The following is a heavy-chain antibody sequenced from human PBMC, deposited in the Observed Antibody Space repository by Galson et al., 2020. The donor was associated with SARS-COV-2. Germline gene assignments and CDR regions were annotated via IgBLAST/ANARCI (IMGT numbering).Heavy chain of an antibody. CDR3: TRVPPYSNSFWDAFDI. J-gene: IGHJ3*02. CDR2: IRSKANNYAT. D-gene: IGHD4-4*01. CDR1: GFTFSGSA. Sequence: GGSLRLSCAASGFTFSGSAMHWVRQASGKGLEWVGRIRSKANNYATAYAASVKGRFTISRDDSKNTAYLQMNSLKTEDTAVYYCTRVPPYSNSFWDAFDIWGQGTMVTVSS. V-gene: IGHV3-73*01.